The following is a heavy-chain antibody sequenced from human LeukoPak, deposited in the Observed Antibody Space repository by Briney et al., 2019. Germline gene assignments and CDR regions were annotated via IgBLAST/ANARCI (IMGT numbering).Heavy chain of an antibody. J-gene: IGHJ5*02. CDR1: GGSINSGGYY. D-gene: IGHD2-15*01. CDR2: IYYSGST. CDR3: ARDSYCSADICPELNWFDP. Sequence: SETLSLTCTVSGGSINSGGYYWTWIRQHPGKGLEWIGNIYYSGSTYFNPSLKTRITISIDTSKNQFSLKLSSVTAADTAVYYCARDSYCSADICPELNWFDPWGQGTLVSVSS. V-gene: IGHV4-31*03.